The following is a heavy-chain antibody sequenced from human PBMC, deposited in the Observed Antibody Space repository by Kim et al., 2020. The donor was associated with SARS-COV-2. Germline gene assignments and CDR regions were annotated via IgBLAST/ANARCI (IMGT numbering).Heavy chain of an antibody. CDR3: AKDRPDFFARITMVRGVENDAFDI. Sequence: GGSLRLSCAASGFTFSSYAISWVRQAPGKGLEWVSAISGSGGSTYYADSVKGRFTISRDNSKNTLYLQMNSLRAEDTAVYYCAKDRPDFFARITMVRGVENDAFDIWGQGTMVTVSS. J-gene: IGHJ3*02. CDR1: GFTFSSYA. D-gene: IGHD3-10*01. V-gene: IGHV3-23*01. CDR2: ISGSGGST.